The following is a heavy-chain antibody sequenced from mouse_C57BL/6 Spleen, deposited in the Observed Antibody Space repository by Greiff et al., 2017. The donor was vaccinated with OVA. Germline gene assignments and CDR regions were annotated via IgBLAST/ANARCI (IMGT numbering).Heavy chain of an antibody. CDR2: IDPEDGET. J-gene: IGHJ1*03. V-gene: IGHV14-2*01. CDR1: GFNIKDYY. D-gene: IGHD1-1*01. Sequence: VQLQQSGAELVKPGASVKLSCTASGFNIKDYYMHWVKQRTEQGLEWIGRIDPEDGETKYAPKFPGKAPITADTSSNQAYLQLSSLTSEGTAVYYCARDYYNGSSYHWYYDVWGTGTTVTVSS. CDR3: ARDYYNGSSYHWYYDV.